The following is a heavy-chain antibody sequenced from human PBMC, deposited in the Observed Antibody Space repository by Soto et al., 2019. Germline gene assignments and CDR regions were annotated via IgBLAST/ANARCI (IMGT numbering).Heavy chain of an antibody. Sequence: QVQLVQSGAEVKKPGASVKVSCKASGYTFTSYGMNWVRQAPGRGLEWMGWINPGNGNTKYSQKFQGRVIIERDTSASTAYMELSSLRSEDTAVYYCAREKFYGSSGYYVGNWYFDLWGRGTLVTVSS. CDR3: AREKFYGSSGYYVGNWYFDL. J-gene: IGHJ2*01. CDR1: GYTFTSYG. D-gene: IGHD3-22*01. V-gene: IGHV1-3*01. CDR2: INPGNGNT.